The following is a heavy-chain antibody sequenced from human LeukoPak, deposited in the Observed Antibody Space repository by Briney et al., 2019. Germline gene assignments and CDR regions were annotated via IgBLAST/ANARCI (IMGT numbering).Heavy chain of an antibody. CDR2: IYYSGST. CDR3: ARDRIAARHAFDI. CDR1: GGSISSSSYY. Sequence: SETLSLTCTVSGGSISSSSYYWGWIRQPPGKGLEWIGSIYYSGSTYYNPSLKSRVAISVDTSKNQFSLKLSSVTAADTAVYYCARDRIAARHAFDIWGQGTMVTVSS. D-gene: IGHD6-6*01. V-gene: IGHV4-39*07. J-gene: IGHJ3*02.